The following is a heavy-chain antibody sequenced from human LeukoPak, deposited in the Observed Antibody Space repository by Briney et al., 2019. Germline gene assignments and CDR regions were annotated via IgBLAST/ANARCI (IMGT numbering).Heavy chain of an antibody. J-gene: IGHJ5*02. CDR3: ARATQRYCSGTTCFPYWSDT. CDR1: GGSMTHYF. D-gene: IGHD2-2*01. CDR2: THTSGSP. V-gene: IGHV4-4*09. Sequence: SETLSLTCTVSGGSMTHYFWNWIRQAPGKGLEWIGYTHTSGSPDYSRSLKSRVTISLDTSKNHFSLMLSSVTAADTAVYFCARATQRYCSGTTCFPYWSDTWGQGTLATVSS.